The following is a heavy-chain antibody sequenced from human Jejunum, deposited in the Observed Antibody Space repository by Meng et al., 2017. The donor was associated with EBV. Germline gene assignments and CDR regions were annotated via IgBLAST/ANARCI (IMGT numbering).Heavy chain of an antibody. J-gene: IGHJ4*02. CDR3: ARLFCGDDCFSTYYFDS. CDR2: IIPVFGTA. V-gene: IGHV1-69*06. D-gene: IGHD2-21*01. Sequence: QGELVPLGAEVKKPGSSVKLSCKASGDTFTSHGVGWVRLAPGQGPEWLGGIIPVFGTANYPLRFQDRVTITADKSTNTGYMELGGLRSDDTAVYYCARLFCGDDCFSTYYFDSWGQGTLVTVSS. CDR1: GDTFTSHG.